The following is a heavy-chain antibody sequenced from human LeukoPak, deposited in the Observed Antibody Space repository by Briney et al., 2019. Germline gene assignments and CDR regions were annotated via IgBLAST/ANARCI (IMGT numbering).Heavy chain of an antibody. CDR2: INQSGST. Sequence: SETLSLTCAVYGGSFRGYYWSWIRQPPGKGLEWIGEINQSGSTHYNPSLKSRVTISADTSKNQFSLKLSSVTAADTAVYYCARGLHCSGGSCYSADYWGQGTLVTVSS. V-gene: IGHV4-34*01. CDR3: ARGLHCSGGSCYSADY. CDR1: GGSFRGYY. J-gene: IGHJ4*02. D-gene: IGHD2-15*01.